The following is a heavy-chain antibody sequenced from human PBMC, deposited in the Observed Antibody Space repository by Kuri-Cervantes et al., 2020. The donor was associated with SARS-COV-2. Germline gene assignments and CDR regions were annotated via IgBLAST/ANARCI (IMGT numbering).Heavy chain of an antibody. Sequence: SETLSLTCTVSGGSISSYYWSWIRQPPGKGLEWIGYIYYSGSTNYNPSLKSRVTISVDTSKNQFSLKLSSVTAADTAVYYCAWAIAAAAPFDYWGQGTLVTVSS. CDR2: IYYSGST. J-gene: IGHJ4*02. CDR1: GGSISSYY. CDR3: AWAIAAAAPFDY. V-gene: IGHV4-59*01. D-gene: IGHD6-13*01.